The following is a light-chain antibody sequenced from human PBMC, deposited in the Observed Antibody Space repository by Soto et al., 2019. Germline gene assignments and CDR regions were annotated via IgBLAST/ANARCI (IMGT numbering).Light chain of an antibody. Sequence: QSALTQPRSVSGSHGQSVTISCTGTSSDVGGYNYVSWYQQHPGKAPKLMIYDVSKRPSGVPDRFSGSKSGNTASLTISGLQAEDEAGYYCCSYAGSYTWVFGGGTKLTVL. CDR1: SSDVGGYNY. V-gene: IGLV2-11*01. J-gene: IGLJ3*02. CDR2: DVS. CDR3: CSYAGSYTWV.